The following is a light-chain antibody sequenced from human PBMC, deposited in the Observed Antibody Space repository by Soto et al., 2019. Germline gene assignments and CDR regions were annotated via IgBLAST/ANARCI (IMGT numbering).Light chain of an antibody. CDR3: QSSHSRMSAVV. J-gene: IGLJ2*01. CDR1: SSNIGAGYD. V-gene: IGLV1-40*01. CDR2: GNS. Sequence: QSVLTQPPSVSGAPGQRVTISCTGSSSNIGAGYDVHWYQQLPGTAPKLLIYGNSNRPSGVPDRFSGSKSGTSASLAITGLQAEDEADYYRQSSHSRMSAVVFGGGTKLTVL.